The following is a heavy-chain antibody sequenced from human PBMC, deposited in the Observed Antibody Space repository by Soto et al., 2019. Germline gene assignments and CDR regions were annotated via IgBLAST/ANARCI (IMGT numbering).Heavy chain of an antibody. J-gene: IGHJ4*02. CDR2: ISYDGSQK. CDR3: VKRPLNLAQGHYFDY. CDR1: GFTFSSFA. V-gene: IGHV3-30*18. Sequence: QVQLAESGGGVVQPGKSLRLSCAASGFTFSSFAMHWVRQAPGKGLEWVASISYDGSQKYFADSVKGRFTISRDNSENPGFLQMSSLRAEDTAVYPWVKRPLNLAQGHYFDYWGQGTLVTVSS.